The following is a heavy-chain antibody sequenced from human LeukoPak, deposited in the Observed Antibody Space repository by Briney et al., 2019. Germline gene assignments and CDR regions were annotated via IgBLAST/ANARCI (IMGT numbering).Heavy chain of an antibody. J-gene: IGHJ3*02. Sequence: SETLSLTCTVSGGSISSYYWSWIRQPPGKGLEWIGYIYYSGSTNYNPSLKSRVTISVDTSKNQFSLKLSSVTAADTAVYYCARVGNYYGSGSQPGIDAFDIWGQGPMVTVST. CDR3: ARVGNYYGSGSQPGIDAFDI. CDR2: IYYSGST. V-gene: IGHV4-59*01. D-gene: IGHD3-10*01. CDR1: GGSISSYY.